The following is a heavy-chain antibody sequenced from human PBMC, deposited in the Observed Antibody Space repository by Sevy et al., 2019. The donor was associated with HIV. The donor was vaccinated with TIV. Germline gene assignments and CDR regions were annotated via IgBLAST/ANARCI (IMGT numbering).Heavy chain of an antibody. CDR3: ARNNYDTWTGYSRGLDS. CDR2: ISSTGTNL. D-gene: IGHD3-9*01. V-gene: IGHV3-48*03. J-gene: IGHJ5*01. Sequence: GGSLRLSCAASGFTFTNFEMNWVRQPPGKGLEWISFISSTGTNLYYADSVKGRFTISRDNAENSIHLQMNSLRAEDTAVYYCARNNYDTWTGYSRGLDSWGQGTLVTVSS. CDR1: GFTFTNFE.